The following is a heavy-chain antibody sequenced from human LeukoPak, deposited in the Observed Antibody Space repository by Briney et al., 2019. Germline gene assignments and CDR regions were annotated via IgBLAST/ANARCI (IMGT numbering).Heavy chain of an antibody. D-gene: IGHD6-13*01. J-gene: IGHJ4*02. V-gene: IGHV4-59*02. CDR2: FYYSGST. CDR1: GVSVSNYY. Sequence: SETLSLTCTVSGVSVSNYYWSWIRQPPGKGLEWIGYFYYSGSTNYNPSLKSRVTMFVDASKNQFSLKLSSVTAADTAVYYCARGIADPYSFDSWGQGTLVTVSS. CDR3: ARGIADPYSFDS.